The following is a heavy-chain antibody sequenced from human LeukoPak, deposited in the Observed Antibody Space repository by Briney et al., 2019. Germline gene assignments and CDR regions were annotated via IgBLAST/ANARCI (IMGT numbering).Heavy chain of an antibody. CDR3: ARDGIQLWEPYYFDY. CDR1: GYTLTELS. V-gene: IGHV1-24*01. CDR2: FDPEDGET. Sequence: GASVKVSCKVSGYTLTELSMHWVRQAPGKGLEWMGGFDPEDGETIYAQKFQGRVTMTTDTSTSTAYMELRSLRSDDTAVYYCARDGIQLWEPYYFDYWGQGTLVTVSS. J-gene: IGHJ4*02. D-gene: IGHD5-18*01.